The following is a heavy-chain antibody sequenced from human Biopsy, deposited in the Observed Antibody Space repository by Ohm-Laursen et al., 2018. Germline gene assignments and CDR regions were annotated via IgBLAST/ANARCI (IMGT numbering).Heavy chain of an antibody. CDR2: IYPGGST. CDR3: ASVVLGPTNDAFDL. Sequence: GTLSLTCNVSGGDINNYYWSWIRQPAGKGLEWIGRIYPGGSTNYNPSLKSRVTMSVGTSKKQLSLRLRSVTVADTAMYYCASVVLGPTNDAFDLWGQGTMVVVSS. V-gene: IGHV4-4*07. CDR1: GGDINNYY. J-gene: IGHJ3*01. D-gene: IGHD3-22*01.